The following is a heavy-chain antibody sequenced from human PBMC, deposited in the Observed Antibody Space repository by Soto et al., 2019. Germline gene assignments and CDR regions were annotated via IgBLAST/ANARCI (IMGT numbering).Heavy chain of an antibody. CDR3: ARECEWLRRWFDP. CDR1: GYTFTCNY. V-gene: IGHV1-46*01. J-gene: IGHJ5*02. CDR2: INPSGGST. Sequence: GASVELSWKESGYTFTCNYIHWLRQAPGQGLEWMGIINPSGGSTSYAQKFQGRVTMTRDTSTSTVYMELSSLRSEDTAVYYCARECEWLRRWFDPWGQGQWSPSPQ. D-gene: IGHD5-12*01.